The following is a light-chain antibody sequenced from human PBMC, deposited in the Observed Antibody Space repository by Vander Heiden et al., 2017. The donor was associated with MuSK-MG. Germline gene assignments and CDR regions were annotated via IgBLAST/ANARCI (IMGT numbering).Light chain of an antibody. Sequence: IQMTQSPSSLSASVGDRVTITCRASQSVSSFLNWYQPKPGKAPNLLIYAASTLQSGVPARFSGSGYGTDFHLTINSLQPEDFAIYYCQQSYTVPWTFGQGTKVGI. CDR3: QQSYTVPWT. CDR2: AAS. CDR1: QSVSSF. J-gene: IGKJ1*01. V-gene: IGKV1-39*01.